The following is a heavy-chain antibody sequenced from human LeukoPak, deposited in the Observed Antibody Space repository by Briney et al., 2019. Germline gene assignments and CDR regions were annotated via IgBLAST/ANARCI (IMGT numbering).Heavy chain of an antibody. CDR1: GFTFSSYW. CDR3: AREGNQWLELYYFDY. V-gene: IGHV3-7*01. J-gene: IGHJ4*02. CDR2: IKQDGSEK. Sequence: GGSLRLSCAASGFTFSSYWMSWVRQAPGKGLEWLANIKQDGSEKYYVDSVKGRFTISRDNAKNSLYLQMNSLRAEDTAVYYCAREGNQWLELYYFDYWGQGTLVTVSS. D-gene: IGHD6-19*01.